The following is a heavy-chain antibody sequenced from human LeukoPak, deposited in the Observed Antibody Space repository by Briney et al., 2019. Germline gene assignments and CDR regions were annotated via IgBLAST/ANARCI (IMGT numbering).Heavy chain of an antibody. V-gene: IGHV1-2*02. CDR2: INPNSGGT. D-gene: IGHD3-3*01. J-gene: IGHJ4*02. Sequence: ASVKVSCKASGYTFSGYYMHWVRQAPGQGLEWMGWINPNSGGTNYAQKFQGRVTMTRDTSISTAYMELSRLRSDGTAVYYCASLDAIFGVVMLDYWGQGTLVTVSS. CDR1: GYTFSGYY. CDR3: ASLDAIFGVVMLDY.